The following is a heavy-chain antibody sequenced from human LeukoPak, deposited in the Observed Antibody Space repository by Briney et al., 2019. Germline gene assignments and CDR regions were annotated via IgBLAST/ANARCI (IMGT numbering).Heavy chain of an antibody. Sequence: PGASLRLSCAASGFTFSSYAMIWVRQAPGKGLEWVSAIGGSGTSTFCADSVKGRFTISRDNSKNTLYLQMNSLRAEDTAVYYCARDRFGGYCSGGSCYYFDYWGQGTLVTASS. CDR1: GFTFSSYA. CDR2: IGGSGTST. CDR3: ARDRFGGYCSGGSCYYFDY. J-gene: IGHJ4*02. V-gene: IGHV3-23*01. D-gene: IGHD2-15*01.